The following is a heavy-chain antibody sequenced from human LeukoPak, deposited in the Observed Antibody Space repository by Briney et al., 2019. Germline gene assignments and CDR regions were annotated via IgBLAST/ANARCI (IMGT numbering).Heavy chain of an antibody. V-gene: IGHV4-59*08. CDR3: ARQGYCSSTSCYKNPEYFQH. CDR2: IYHSGST. CDR1: VGSISSYY. Sequence: PSDTLSLPCAVWVGSISSYYWSWIRQPAGKGLEWIVSIYHSGSTYYNPSLKSRVTISVDTSKNQFSLKLSSVTAADTAVYYCARQGYCSSTSCYKNPEYFQHWGQGTLVTVSS. D-gene: IGHD2-2*02. J-gene: IGHJ1*01.